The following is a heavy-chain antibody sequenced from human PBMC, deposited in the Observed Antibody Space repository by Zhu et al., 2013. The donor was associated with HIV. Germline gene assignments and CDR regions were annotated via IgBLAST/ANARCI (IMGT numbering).Heavy chain of an antibody. CDR3: ARERGRKVDY. CDR1: GGSISSGGYF. Sequence: QVQLQESGPGLVEPSQTLSPTCTVSGGSISSGGYFWSWIRHYPGKGLEWIGYIFSTGRTSYNPSLQSRVTLSVDTSKNQFSLKLNSVTAADTAVYYCARERGRKVDYWDRGTLGHRSPQ. V-gene: IGHV4-31*03. CDR2: IFSTGRT. D-gene: IGHD1-26*01. J-gene: IGHJ4*02.